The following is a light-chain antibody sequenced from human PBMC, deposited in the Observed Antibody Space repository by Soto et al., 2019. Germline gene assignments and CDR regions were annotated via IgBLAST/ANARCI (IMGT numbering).Light chain of an antibody. CDR2: YDD. Sequence: QSVLTQPPSVSEGPGQRVTISCSGSTSNIGKNTVNWYQQLPGEAPKLFIYYDDLLASGVSDRFSGSKSGTSASLAISGLQSEDEADYYCGAWDDSLNGWAFGGGTKLTVL. V-gene: IGLV1-36*01. CDR3: GAWDDSLNGWA. J-gene: IGLJ3*02. CDR1: TSNIGKNT.